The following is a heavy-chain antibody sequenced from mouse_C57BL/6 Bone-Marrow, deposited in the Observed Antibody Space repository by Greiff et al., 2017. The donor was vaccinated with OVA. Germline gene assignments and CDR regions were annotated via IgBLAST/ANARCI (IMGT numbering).Heavy chain of an antibody. J-gene: IGHJ3*01. CDR1: GYTFTSYG. Sequence: VQLQQSGAELARPGASVKLSCKASGYTFTSYGISWVKQRTGQGIEWIGEIYPRSGNTYYNEKFKGKATLTADKSSSTAYMELRSLTSEDSAVYFCASPITGTAYWGQGTLVTVSA. CDR2: IYPRSGNT. CDR3: ASPITGTAY. D-gene: IGHD4-1*01. V-gene: IGHV1-81*01.